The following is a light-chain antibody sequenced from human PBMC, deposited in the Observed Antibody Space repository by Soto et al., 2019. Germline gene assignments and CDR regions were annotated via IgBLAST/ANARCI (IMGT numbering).Light chain of an antibody. Sequence: QLVLTQSPSGSASLGASVRLTCTLSRGHATYAIAWHQQQPERGPRLLMKVNSDGSHSKGDGIPDRFSGSSSGAERYLTISSLRSEDEADYYCQTWGNGFRVFGGGTQLTVL. CDR1: RGHATYA. V-gene: IGLV4-69*01. J-gene: IGLJ3*02. CDR2: VNSDGSH. CDR3: QTWGNGFRV.